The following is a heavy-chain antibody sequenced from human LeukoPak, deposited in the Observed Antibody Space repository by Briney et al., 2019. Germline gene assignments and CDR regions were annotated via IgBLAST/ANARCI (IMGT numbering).Heavy chain of an antibody. CDR1: GGTFSSYA. CDR3: AFEGYNYGYN. J-gene: IGHJ4*02. CDR2: IIPIFGTS. Sequence: SVKVSCKASGGTFSSYAIDWVRQAPGQGLEWMGGIIPIFGTSNYAHKFQGRVTITADESTSTVYMELSSLRSDDTAIYYCAFEGYNYGYNWGQGTLVTVSS. V-gene: IGHV1-69*13. D-gene: IGHD5-18*01.